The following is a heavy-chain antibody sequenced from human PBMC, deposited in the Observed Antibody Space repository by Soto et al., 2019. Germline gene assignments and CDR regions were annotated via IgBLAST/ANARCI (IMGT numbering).Heavy chain of an antibody. CDR3: VRDLDGSGSYYSDY. V-gene: IGHV1-18*01. D-gene: IGHD3-10*01. CDR2: IRPYNGDT. CDR1: GYMFISYG. J-gene: IGHJ4*02. Sequence: SVKVSCKASGYMFISYGSNWVRQAPGQGLEWMGWIRPYNGDTKYAQNLQGRVTMTTDTSTSTAYMEMRSLRSDDTAVDYCVRDLDGSGSYYSDYWGPGTLVTVSS.